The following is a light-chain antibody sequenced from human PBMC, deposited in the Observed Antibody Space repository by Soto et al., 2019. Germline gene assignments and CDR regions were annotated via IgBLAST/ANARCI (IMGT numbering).Light chain of an antibody. V-gene: IGKV2-30*01. Sequence: DVVMTQSPLSLPVTLGQPASISCRSSQSLAYSDGNTYLNWFQQRPGQSPRRLIYKVSNRDSGVPDRFSGSWSGNDFTLKISRVEADDVGVYYCMQGTHWPPYTFGQGTKLEIK. J-gene: IGKJ2*01. CDR2: KVS. CDR3: MQGTHWPPYT. CDR1: QSLAYSDGNTY.